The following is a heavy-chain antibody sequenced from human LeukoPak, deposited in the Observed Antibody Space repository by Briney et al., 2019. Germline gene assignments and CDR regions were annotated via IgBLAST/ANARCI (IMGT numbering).Heavy chain of an antibody. CDR1: GFTFSSYS. J-gene: IGHJ4*02. D-gene: IGHD3-22*01. V-gene: IGHV3-21*01. Sequence: GGSLRLSCAASGFTFSSYSMNWVRQAPGKGLEWVSSISSSSSYIYYADSVKGRFTISRDNSKNTLYLQMNSLRAEDTAVYYCAKKGAGYYDSSGPEHWGQGTLVTVSS. CDR3: AKKGAGYYDSSGPEH. CDR2: ISSSSSYI.